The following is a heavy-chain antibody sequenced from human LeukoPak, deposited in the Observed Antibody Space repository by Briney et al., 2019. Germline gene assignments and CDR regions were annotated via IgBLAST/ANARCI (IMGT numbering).Heavy chain of an antibody. CDR1: GSTFSSYA. V-gene: IGHV3-23*01. Sequence: QPGGSLRLSCAASGSTFSSYAMSWVRQAPGKGLEWVSGISGSGGSTYYADSVKGRFTISRDNSKNTLYLQMNSLRAEDTAVYYCAKAGCSSTTCYPPKNFDYWGQGTLVTVSS. J-gene: IGHJ4*02. D-gene: IGHD2-2*01. CDR3: AKAGCSSTTCYPPKNFDY. CDR2: ISGSGGST.